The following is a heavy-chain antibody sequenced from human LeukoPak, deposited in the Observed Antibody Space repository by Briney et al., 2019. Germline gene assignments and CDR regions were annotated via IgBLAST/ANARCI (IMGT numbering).Heavy chain of an antibody. CDR2: INPSGGST. CDR1: GYTFTSYY. CDR3: ARDSDMRVWGLRGHFDY. V-gene: IGHV1-46*01. D-gene: IGHD1-26*01. Sequence: ASVKVSCKASGYTFTSYYMHWVRQAPGQGLEWMGIINPSGGSTSYAQKFQGRVTMTRDTSTSTVYMELSSLRSEDTAVYYCARDSDMRVWGLRGHFDYWGQGTLVTVSS. J-gene: IGHJ4*02.